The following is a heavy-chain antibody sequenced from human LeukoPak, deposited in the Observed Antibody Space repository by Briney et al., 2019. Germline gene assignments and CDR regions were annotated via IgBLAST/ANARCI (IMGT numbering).Heavy chain of an antibody. CDR1: GFTFSSYA. CDR2: ISYDGSNK. Sequence: GGSLRLSCAASGFTFSSYAMYWVRQAPGKGLEWVAVISYDGSNKYYADSVKGRFTISRDNSKNTLYLQMNSLRAEDTAVYYCARDEMATFPHWGQGTLGTVSS. V-gene: IGHV3-30-3*01. D-gene: IGHD5-12*01. CDR3: ARDEMATFPH. J-gene: IGHJ4*02.